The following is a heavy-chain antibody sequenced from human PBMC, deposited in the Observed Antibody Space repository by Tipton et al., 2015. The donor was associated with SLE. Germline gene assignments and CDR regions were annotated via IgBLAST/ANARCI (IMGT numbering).Heavy chain of an antibody. D-gene: IGHD6-6*01. Sequence: TLSLTCTVSGGSISSYYWSWIRQPPGKGLEWIGSIYHSGSTYYNPSLKSRVTISVDTSKNQFSLKLSSVTAADTAVYYCARQEARHYYYYYMDVWGKGTTVTVSS. CDR1: GGSISSYY. CDR3: ARQEARHYYYYYMDV. J-gene: IGHJ6*03. V-gene: IGHV4-59*04. CDR2: IYHSGST.